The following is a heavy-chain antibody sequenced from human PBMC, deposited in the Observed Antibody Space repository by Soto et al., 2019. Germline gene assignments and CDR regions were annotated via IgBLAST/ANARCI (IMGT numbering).Heavy chain of an antibody. D-gene: IGHD1-26*01. J-gene: IGHJ4*02. CDR1: GDSISSYY. Sequence: QVQLQESGPGLVKPSETLSLTCTVSGDSISSYYWNWIRQPPGKGLEWIGYVYFSESTNYNPSLKSRVTISIDTSKIQFSLRLSSVTAADTAVYYCARLYTGTHFDYWGQGALVTVSS. CDR3: ARLYTGTHFDY. V-gene: IGHV4-59*08. CDR2: VYFSEST.